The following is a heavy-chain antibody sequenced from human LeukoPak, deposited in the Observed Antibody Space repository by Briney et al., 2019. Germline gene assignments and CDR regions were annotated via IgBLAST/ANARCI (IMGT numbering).Heavy chain of an antibody. D-gene: IGHD1-1*01. CDR1: GGSISSSSYY. CDR2: IYYSGST. CDR3: ARAMTGTYYYYYGMDV. Sequence: SETLSLTCTVSGGSISSSSYYWGWIRQPPGKGLEWIGSIYYSGSTYYNPSLKSRVTISVDTSKNQFSLKLSSVTAADTAVYYCARAMTGTYYYYYGMDVWGQGTTVTVSS. J-gene: IGHJ6*02. V-gene: IGHV4-39*07.